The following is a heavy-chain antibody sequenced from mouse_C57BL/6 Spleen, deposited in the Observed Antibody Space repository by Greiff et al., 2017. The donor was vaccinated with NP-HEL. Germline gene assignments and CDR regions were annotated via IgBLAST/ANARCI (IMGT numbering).Heavy chain of an antibody. J-gene: IGHJ1*03. CDR3: ARRSYLYWYFDV. V-gene: IGHV1-76*01. D-gene: IGHD5-5*01. Sequence: QVQLQQSGAELVRPGASVKLSCKASGYTFTDYYINWVQQRPGQGLEWIARIYPGSGNPYYHEKFQGKDTLTAEKSSSTAYMQLSSLTSEDSAVYFCARRSYLYWYFDVWGTGTTVTVSS. CDR1: GYTFTDYY. CDR2: IYPGSGNP.